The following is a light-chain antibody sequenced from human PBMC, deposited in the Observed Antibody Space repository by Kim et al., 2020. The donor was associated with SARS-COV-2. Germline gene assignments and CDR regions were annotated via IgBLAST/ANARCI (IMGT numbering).Light chain of an antibody. J-gene: IGKJ1*01. CDR1: QSIGKF. CDR3: QQSYENPPT. Sequence: DIQMTQSPSSLSASVGYRVTITCRPSQSIGKFLNWYQQKPGGAPKLLIYGVSSLRSGVPSRFSGSGSGTDFSLTISSLQPEDFATYYCQQSYENPPTFGQGTKVDIK. CDR2: GVS. V-gene: IGKV1-39*01.